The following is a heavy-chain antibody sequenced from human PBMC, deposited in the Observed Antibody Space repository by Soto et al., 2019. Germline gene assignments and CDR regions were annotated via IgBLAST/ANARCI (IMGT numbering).Heavy chain of an antibody. Sequence: DVQLVESGGGLVQPGVSLRLSCAASGLTFTTYCMHWVRQAPGMGLVWVSRINGDGSITTYADSVKGRFTISRDNARNTVYLQINSLRAEDTAVYYCAIVATGSYNWFDPWGQGTLVTVSS. V-gene: IGHV3-74*01. D-gene: IGHD1-26*01. CDR3: AIVATGSYNWFDP. J-gene: IGHJ5*02. CDR1: GLTFTTYC. CDR2: INGDGSIT.